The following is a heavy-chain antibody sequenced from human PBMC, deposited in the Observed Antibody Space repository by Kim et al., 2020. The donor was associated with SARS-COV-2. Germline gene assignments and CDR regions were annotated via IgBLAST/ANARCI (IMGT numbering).Heavy chain of an antibody. CDR2: ISFSSGTI. CDR3: ARDQPAGFSDGYYYFNGMAV. V-gene: IGHV3-48*02. J-gene: IGHJ6*02. CDR1: GFSFSSYS. Sequence: GGSLRLSCAASGFSFSSYSMNWVRQAPGKGLEWISYISFSSGTIYYADSVKGRFTISRDNAKNSLHLQMHSLRDEDTAVYFCARDQPAGFSDGYYYFNGMAVWGQGTTVTVSS.